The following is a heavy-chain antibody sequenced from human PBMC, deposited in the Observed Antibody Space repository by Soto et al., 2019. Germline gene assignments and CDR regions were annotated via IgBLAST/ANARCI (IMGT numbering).Heavy chain of an antibody. V-gene: IGHV3-30*18. CDR1: GFTFRSFG. CDR3: AKDMGPSPRPPDSLDI. Sequence: QMQLAESGGNVVQPGRSLRLSCVASGFTFRSFGMHWVHQAPGKGLEWVATISHDGNKEYYADSVKGRFTVSRDNSRDTIYLEMNSVRADDTAVYYCAKDMGPSPRPPDSLDIWGQGTVVTVSS. CDR2: ISHDGNKE. D-gene: IGHD3-10*01. J-gene: IGHJ3*02.